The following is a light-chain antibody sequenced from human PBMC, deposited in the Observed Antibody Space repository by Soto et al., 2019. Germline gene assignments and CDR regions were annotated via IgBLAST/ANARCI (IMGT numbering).Light chain of an antibody. CDR2: DAS. CDR3: PQFNSYPVT. J-gene: IGKJ2*01. Sequence: AIQLTQSPSSLSASVGDRVTITCRASQGISSALAWYQQKPGKAPKLLIYDASSLESGVPSRFRGSGSGTDFTLTISSLQPEDFATYFCPQFNSYPVTFGQGTKLEIK. V-gene: IGKV1-13*02. CDR1: QGISSA.